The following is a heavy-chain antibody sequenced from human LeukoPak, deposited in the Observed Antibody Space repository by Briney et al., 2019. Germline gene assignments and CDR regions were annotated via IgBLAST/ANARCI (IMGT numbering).Heavy chain of an antibody. D-gene: IGHD4-23*01. J-gene: IGHJ4*02. CDR1: GGSISSSSYY. V-gene: IGHV4-39*01. CDR2: IYYSGST. Sequence: PSETLSLTCTVSGGSISSSSYYWGWIRQPPGKGLEWIGSIYYSGSTYYNPSLKSRVTISVDTPKNQFSLKLSSVTAADTAVYYCATLKMTTAVWGQGTLVTVSS. CDR3: ATLKMTTAV.